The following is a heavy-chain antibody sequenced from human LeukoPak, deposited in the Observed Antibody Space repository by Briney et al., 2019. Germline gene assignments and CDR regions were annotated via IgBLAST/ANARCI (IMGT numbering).Heavy chain of an antibody. CDR1: GFTFSSYA. CDR2: ISGSGGST. Sequence: PGGSLRLSCAASGFTFSSYAMSWVRQAPGKGLEWVSAISGSGGSTYYADSVKGRFTISRDNSKNTLYLQMNSLRAEDTALYYCATFDSSGYYPNYYFDYWGQGTLVTVSS. CDR3: ATFDSSGYYPNYYFDY. J-gene: IGHJ4*02. V-gene: IGHV3-23*01. D-gene: IGHD3-22*01.